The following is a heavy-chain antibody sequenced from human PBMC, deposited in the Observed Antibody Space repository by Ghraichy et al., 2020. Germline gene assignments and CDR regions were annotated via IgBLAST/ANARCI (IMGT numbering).Heavy chain of an antibody. D-gene: IGHD3-22*01. CDR1: GASTSLNY. V-gene: IGHV4-59*08. CDR3: ARLRNSYYYVLDY. J-gene: IGHJ4*02. CDR2: VYNSGST. Sequence: SETLSLTCSVSGASTSLNYWTWIRQPPGKGLEWIGYVYNSGSTDYNPSLKSRVTISMDTSKKRFSLQLHSATAADSAVYYCARLRNSYYYVLDYWGPGIRGTVSS.